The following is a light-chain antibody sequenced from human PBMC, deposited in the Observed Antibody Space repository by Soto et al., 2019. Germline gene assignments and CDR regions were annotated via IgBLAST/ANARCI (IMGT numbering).Light chain of an antibody. J-gene: IGKJ4*01. CDR3: MQAQEPPLT. CDR2: LGS. V-gene: IGKV2-28*01. CDR1: RSLLNSNGYNC. Sequence: DIVMTQSPLSLPVTPGESASISCRSSRSLLNSNGYNCLDWYLQKPGQSPQLLIHLGSSRASGVPDRFSGSGSGTDFTLKISRVEAEDVGVYDCMQAQEPPLTFGGGTKVEIK.